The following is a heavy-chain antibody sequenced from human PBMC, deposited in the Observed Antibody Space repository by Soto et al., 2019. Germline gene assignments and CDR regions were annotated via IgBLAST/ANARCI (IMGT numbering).Heavy chain of an antibody. V-gene: IGHV3-30-3*01. CDR1: GFTFSSYA. CDR3: ARVGVAGARITMIVVVPPPDY. CDR2: ISYDGSNK. Sequence: GGSLRLSCAASGFTFSSYAMHWVRQAPGKGLEWVAVISYDGSNKYYADSVKGRFTISRDNSKNTLYLQMNSLRAEDTAVYYCARVGVAGARITMIVVVPPPDYWGQGTLVTVSS. J-gene: IGHJ4*02. D-gene: IGHD3-22*01.